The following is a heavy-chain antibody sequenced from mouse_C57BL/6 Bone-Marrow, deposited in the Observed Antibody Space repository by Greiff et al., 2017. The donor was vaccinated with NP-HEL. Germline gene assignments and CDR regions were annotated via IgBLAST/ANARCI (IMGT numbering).Heavy chain of an antibody. CDR3: ARPHYSNYPYAMDY. CDR1: GFTFSSYT. Sequence: EVNVVESGGGLVKPGGSLTLSCAASGFTFSSYTMSWVRQTPEKRLEWVATISGGGGYPYYPAPLKGRFTISRDNAKNTLYLPMSSLRSENTALYYCARPHYSNYPYAMDYWGQGTSVTVSS. CDR2: ISGGGGYP. D-gene: IGHD2-5*01. V-gene: IGHV5-9*01. J-gene: IGHJ4*01.